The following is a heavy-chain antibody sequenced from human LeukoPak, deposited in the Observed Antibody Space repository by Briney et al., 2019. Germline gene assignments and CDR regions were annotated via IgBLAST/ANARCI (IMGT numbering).Heavy chain of an antibody. J-gene: IGHJ6*03. Sequence: PSETLSLTCAVYGGSFSGYYWSWIRQPPGKGLEWIGKINHSGSTNYNPSLKSRVTISVDTSKNQFSLKLSSVTAADTAVYYCARARGYSYGLYYYYYYMDVWGKGTTVTVSS. CDR3: ARARGYSYGLYYYYYYMDV. D-gene: IGHD5-18*01. CDR2: INHSGST. CDR1: GGSFSGYY. V-gene: IGHV4-34*01.